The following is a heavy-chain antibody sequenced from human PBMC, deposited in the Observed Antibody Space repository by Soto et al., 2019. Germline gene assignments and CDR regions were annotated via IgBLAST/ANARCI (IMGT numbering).Heavy chain of an antibody. Sequence: ASVKVSSKASGYTFTGYYMHSLRHAPGKGLEWMGWINPNSGGTNYAQKFQGWVTMTRDTSISTAYMELSRLRSDDTAVYYCARDDSSGYWSPGSPQFDYWGQGTLVTVSS. V-gene: IGHV1-2*04. CDR3: ARDDSSGYWSPGSPQFDY. D-gene: IGHD3-22*01. J-gene: IGHJ4*02. CDR2: INPNSGGT. CDR1: GYTFTGYY.